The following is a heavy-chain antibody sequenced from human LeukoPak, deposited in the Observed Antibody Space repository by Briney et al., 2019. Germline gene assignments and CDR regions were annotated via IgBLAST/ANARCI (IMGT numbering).Heavy chain of an antibody. V-gene: IGHV4-59*01. CDR1: GGSLSSYY. CDR3: ARVFKDDSSGYSSAAFDY. CDR2: IYYSGST. D-gene: IGHD3-22*01. J-gene: IGHJ4*02. Sequence: PSETLSLPCPVSGGSLSSYYWSWIRQPPGNGLEWTGYIYYSGSTNYNPSLKSRVTMSVDTFKNQFYLKLSSVTAAGTAVYYCARVFKDDSSGYSSAAFDYWGQGTLVTVSS.